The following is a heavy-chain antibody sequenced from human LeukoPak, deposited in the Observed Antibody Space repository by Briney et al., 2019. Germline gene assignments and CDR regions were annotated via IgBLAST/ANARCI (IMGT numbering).Heavy chain of an antibody. CDR1: GGSISSGGYY. J-gene: IGHJ5*02. CDR3: ARDRHSSGWPNWFDP. D-gene: IGHD6-19*01. CDR2: IYYSGST. Sequence: SQTLSLTCTVSGGSISSGGYYWSWIRQHPGKGLEWIGYIYYSGSTYYNPSLKSRVTISVDTSKNQFSPKLSSVTAADTAVYYCARDRHSSGWPNWFDPWGQGTLVTVSS. V-gene: IGHV4-31*03.